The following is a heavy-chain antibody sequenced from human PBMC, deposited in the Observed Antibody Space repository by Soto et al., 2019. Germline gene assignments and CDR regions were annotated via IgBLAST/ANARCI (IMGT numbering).Heavy chain of an antibody. CDR2: ISYDGSNK. CDR1: GFTFSSYG. Sequence: PGGSLRLSCAASGFTFSSYGMHWVRQAPGKGLEWVAVISYDGSNKYYADSVKGRFTISRDNSKNTLYLQMKSLRAEDTAVYYCAKDQCGHYIAYYYYYGMDVWGQGTKVTVYS. D-gene: IGHD4-17*01. CDR3: AKDQCGHYIAYYYYYGMDV. J-gene: IGHJ6*02. V-gene: IGHV3-30*18.